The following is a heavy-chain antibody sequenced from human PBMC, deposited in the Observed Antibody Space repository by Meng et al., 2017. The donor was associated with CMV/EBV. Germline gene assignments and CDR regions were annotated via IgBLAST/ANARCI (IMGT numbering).Heavy chain of an antibody. CDR1: GFTFSSYA. Sequence: GGSLRLSCAASGFTFSSYAMHWVRQAPGKGLEWVAVISYDGSNKYYADSVKGRFTISRDNSKNTLYLQMNSLRAEDTAVYYCARMGRFLEWLSPLDYWGQGTLVTVSS. V-gene: IGHV3-30-3*01. CDR3: ARMGRFLEWLSPLDY. CDR2: ISYDGSNK. J-gene: IGHJ4*02. D-gene: IGHD3-3*01.